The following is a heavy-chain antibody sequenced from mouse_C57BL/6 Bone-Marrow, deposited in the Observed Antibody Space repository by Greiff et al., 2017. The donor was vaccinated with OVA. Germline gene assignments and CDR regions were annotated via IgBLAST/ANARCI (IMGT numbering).Heavy chain of an antibody. D-gene: IGHD3-2*02. CDR3: ARYDSSGYVFAWFAY. J-gene: IGHJ3*01. V-gene: IGHV1-81*01. CDR1: GYTFTSYG. CDR2: IYPRSGNT. Sequence: QVQLQQSGAELARPGASVKLSCKASGYTFTSYGISWVKQRTGQGLEWIGEIYPRSGNTYYNEKFEGKATLTADKSSSTAYMELRSLTSEDSAVYFCARYDSSGYVFAWFAYWGQGTLVTVSA.